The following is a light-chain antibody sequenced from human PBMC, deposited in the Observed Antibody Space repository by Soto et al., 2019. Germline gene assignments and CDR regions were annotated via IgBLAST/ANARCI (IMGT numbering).Light chain of an antibody. J-gene: IGLJ3*02. Sequence: QSVLTQPPSASGTPGQRVTISCSGSSSNIGNNHVYWYQQLAGTAPKLLMSETNQRPSGVPNRFTASKYGSSASLAISGLRSEQEAAYYCAAWDGGLSRPLFGGGTKLTVL. CDR1: SSNIGNNH. CDR3: AAWDGGLSRPL. V-gene: IGLV1-47*01. CDR2: ETN.